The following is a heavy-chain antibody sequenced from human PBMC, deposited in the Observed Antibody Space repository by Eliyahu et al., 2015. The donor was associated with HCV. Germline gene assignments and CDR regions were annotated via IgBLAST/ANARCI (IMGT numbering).Heavy chain of an antibody. J-gene: IGHJ4*02. D-gene: IGHD3-3*01. V-gene: IGHV3-23*01. CDR2: ISDSRGGT. CDR3: AKGGSFGVVTPIDY. Sequence: GKGLEWVSTISDSRGGTYYADSVKGRFTISRDNSKNTLFLQMSSLRAEDTAVYYCAKGGSFGVVTPIDYWGQGTLVTVSS.